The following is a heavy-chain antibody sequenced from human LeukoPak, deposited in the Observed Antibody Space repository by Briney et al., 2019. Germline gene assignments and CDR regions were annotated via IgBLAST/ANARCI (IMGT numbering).Heavy chain of an antibody. CDR2: IIPIFGTA. D-gene: IGHD6-6*01. CDR3: ARAHVSSSSMDFQH. J-gene: IGHJ1*01. V-gene: IGHV1-69*05. CDR1: GGTSSSYA. Sequence: ASVKVSCKASGGTSSSYAISWVRQAPGQGLEWMGGIIPIFGTANYAQKFQGRVTITTDESTSTAYMELSSLRSEDTAVYYCARAHVSSSSMDFQHWGQGTLVTVSS.